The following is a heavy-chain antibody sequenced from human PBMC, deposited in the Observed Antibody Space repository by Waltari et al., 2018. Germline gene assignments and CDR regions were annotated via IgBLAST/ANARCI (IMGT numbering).Heavy chain of an antibody. J-gene: IGHJ6*02. V-gene: IGHV3-74*01. CDR1: GFTLSNYW. CDR3: VRGSNGWPGMDI. D-gene: IGHD6-19*01. CDR2: INPATGTT. Sequence: EVVLVQSGGGLVQPGGSLRLSCAAAGFTLSNYWMYWVRQTPGEGVSWVSRINPATGTTNYEDSVRVRVTISGDNAKNTLLLQMDSLRDEDTAIYYCVRGSNGWPGMDIWGQGATVTVSS.